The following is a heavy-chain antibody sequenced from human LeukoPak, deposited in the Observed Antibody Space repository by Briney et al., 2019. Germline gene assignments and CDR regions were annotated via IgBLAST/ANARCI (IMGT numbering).Heavy chain of an antibody. CDR2: IRYDGSNK. V-gene: IGHV3-30*02. CDR1: GFTFSSYG. CDR3: ARGQKSVGRVLAGTTTYNYYYYMDV. Sequence: GSLRLSCAASGFTFSSYGMHWVRQAPGKGLEWVAFIRYDGSNKYYADSVKGRFTISRDNAKNSLSLQMNSLRAEDTAVYYCARGQKSVGRVLAGTTTYNYYYYMDVWGKGTTVTVSS. D-gene: IGHD6-19*01. J-gene: IGHJ6*03.